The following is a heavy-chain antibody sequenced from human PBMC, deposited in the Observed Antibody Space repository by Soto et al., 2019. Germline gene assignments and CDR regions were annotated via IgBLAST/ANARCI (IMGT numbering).Heavy chain of an antibody. J-gene: IGHJ6*02. V-gene: IGHV4-4*02. CDR1: GGSISTSNW. CDR3: ASGVVVVAATTYYYYYGMDV. CDR2: VYRTGST. D-gene: IGHD2-15*01. Sequence: PSETLSLTCAVSGGSISTSNWWSWVRQPPGKGLEWIGEVYRTGSTNYNPSLESRVTISVDTSKNQFSLKLSSVTAADTAVYYCASGVVVVAATTYYYYYGMDVWGQGTTVTVSS.